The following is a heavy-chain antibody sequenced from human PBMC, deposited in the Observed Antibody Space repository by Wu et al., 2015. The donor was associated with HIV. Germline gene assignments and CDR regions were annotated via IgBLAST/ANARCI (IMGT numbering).Heavy chain of an antibody. V-gene: IGHV1-69*05. D-gene: IGHD3-10*01. CDR1: GGTFSSHS. CDR2: ISPISGTA. Sequence: QVRLVQSGAEVKKPGSSVKLSCKASGGTFSSHSINWMRQAPGQGLDWMGGISPISGTAYYAQKFQGRVSITTDESITTIYIQLIRLRYEDTAVYYCARPSAWFEDSPHAFDIWGQGTMVTVFS. CDR3: ARPSAWFEDSPHAFDI. J-gene: IGHJ3*02.